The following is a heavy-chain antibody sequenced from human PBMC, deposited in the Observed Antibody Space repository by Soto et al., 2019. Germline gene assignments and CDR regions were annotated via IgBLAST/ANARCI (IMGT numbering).Heavy chain of an antibody. V-gene: IGHV4-59*01. CDR2: IYYSGST. CDR1: GGSISSYY. Sequence: SETLSLTCTVSGGSISSYYWSWIRQPPGKGLEWIGYIYYSGSTNYNPSLKSRVTISVDTSKNQFSLKLSSVTAADTAVYYCARGPSGNNFDYWGQGALVTVSS. D-gene: IGHD6-13*01. CDR3: ARGPSGNNFDY. J-gene: IGHJ4*02.